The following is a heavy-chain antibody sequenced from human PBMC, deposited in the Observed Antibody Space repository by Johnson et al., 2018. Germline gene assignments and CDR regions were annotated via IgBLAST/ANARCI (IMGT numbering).Heavy chain of an antibody. J-gene: IGHJ6*03. CDR2: IRRNAYGGTI. CDR3: ARDIVVRGVLPQYYMDV. V-gene: IGHV3-49*03. CDR1: KFTFGDFT. Sequence: VQLVESGGGLVQPGRSXRLSCTASKFTFGDFTMTWFRQAPGKGLEWVGFIRRNAYGGTIQYAASVKGRFTISRDDSKNTLYLQMNSLRAEDTAVYYCARDIVVRGVLPQYYMDVWGKGTTVTVSS. D-gene: IGHD3-10*01.